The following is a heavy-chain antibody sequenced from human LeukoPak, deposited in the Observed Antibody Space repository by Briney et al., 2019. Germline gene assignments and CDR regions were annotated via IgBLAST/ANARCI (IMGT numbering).Heavy chain of an antibody. CDR3: AREGAARNFDY. Sequence: EWIGEINHSGSTNYNPSLKSRVTISVDTSKNQFSLRLSSVTAADTAVYYCAREGAARNFDYWGQGILVTVSS. J-gene: IGHJ4*02. V-gene: IGHV4-34*01. CDR2: INHSGST. D-gene: IGHD6-6*01.